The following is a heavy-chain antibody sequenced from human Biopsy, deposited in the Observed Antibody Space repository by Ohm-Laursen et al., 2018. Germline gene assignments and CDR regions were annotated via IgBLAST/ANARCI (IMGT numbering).Heavy chain of an antibody. CDR2: IYFTGST. J-gene: IGHJ3*01. CDR1: GGSIINNY. D-gene: IGHD5-24*01. Sequence: SDTLSLTCTVSGGSIINNYWSWIRQPPGKGLEWIGYIYFTGSTNYNPSLKSRVTISVDTSKNQFSLRLSSVTAADTAVYYCARDSGEMATILDAFDLWGQGTMVTVSP. V-gene: IGHV4-59*01. CDR3: ARDSGEMATILDAFDL.